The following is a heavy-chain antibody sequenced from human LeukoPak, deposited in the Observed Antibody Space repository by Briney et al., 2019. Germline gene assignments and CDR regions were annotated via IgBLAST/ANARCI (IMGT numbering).Heavy chain of an antibody. J-gene: IGHJ5*02. CDR3: ARGGYSYGS. V-gene: IGHV3-7*01. D-gene: IGHD5-18*01. CDR2: IQPDGSEK. Sequence: GESLRLSCAASGFTFSSHWMSWVRQAPGKGLEWVANIQPDGSEKYYVDSVKGRFTISRDNAKNSLYLQMNSLRAEDTALYYCARGGYSYGSWGQGTLVTVSS. CDR1: GFTFSSHW.